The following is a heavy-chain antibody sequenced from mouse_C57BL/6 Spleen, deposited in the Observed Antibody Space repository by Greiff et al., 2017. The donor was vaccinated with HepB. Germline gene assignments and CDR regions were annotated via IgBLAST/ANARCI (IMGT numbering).Heavy chain of an antibody. V-gene: IGHV1-52*01. CDR2: IDPSDSET. CDR1: GYTFTSYW. J-gene: IGHJ4*01. Sequence: QVQLQQSGAELVRPGSSVKLSCKASGYTFTSYWMHWVKQRPIQGLEWIGNIDPSDSETHYNQKFKDKATLTVDKSSSTAYMQLSSLTSEDSAVYYCARRYYGNYEAMDYWGQGTSVTVSS. CDR3: ARRYYGNYEAMDY. D-gene: IGHD2-1*01.